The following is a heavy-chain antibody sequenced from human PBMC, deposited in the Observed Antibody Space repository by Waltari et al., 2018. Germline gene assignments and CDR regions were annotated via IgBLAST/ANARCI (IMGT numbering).Heavy chain of an antibody. D-gene: IGHD3-10*01. Sequence: EVQLVESGGGLVQPGGSLRLSCAASGFTFGSSEMNWVRQAPGKGLEWVSYISSSGSTIYYADSVKGRFTISRDNAKNSLYLQMNSLRAEDTAVYYCARVSGELLYYYYGMDVWGQGTTVTVSS. CDR1: GFTFGSSE. J-gene: IGHJ6*02. CDR2: ISSSGSTI. V-gene: IGHV3-48*03. CDR3: ARVSGELLYYYYGMDV.